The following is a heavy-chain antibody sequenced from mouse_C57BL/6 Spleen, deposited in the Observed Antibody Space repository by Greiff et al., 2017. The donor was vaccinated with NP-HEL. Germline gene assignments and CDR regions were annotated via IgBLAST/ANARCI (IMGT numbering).Heavy chain of an antibody. CDR1: GYTFTDYN. CDR3: ARRTYGSEDYFDY. V-gene: IGHV1-22*01. D-gene: IGHD1-1*01. Sequence: EVKLQQSGPELVKPGASVKMSCKASGYTFTDYNMHWVKQSHGKSLEWIGYINPNNGGTSYNQKFKGKATLTVNKSSSTAYMELRSLTSEDSAVYDCARRTYGSEDYFDYWGQGTTLTVSS. CDR2: INPNNGGT. J-gene: IGHJ2*01.